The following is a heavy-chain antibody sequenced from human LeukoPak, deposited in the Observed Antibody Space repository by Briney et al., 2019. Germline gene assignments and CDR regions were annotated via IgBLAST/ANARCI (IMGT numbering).Heavy chain of an antibody. J-gene: IGHJ5*02. CDR2: VFHRGTT. CDR1: GDSINSAFY. V-gene: IGHV4-38-2*02. D-gene: IGHD3-10*01. CDR3: VRDGYYGSGSPGWFGP. Sequence: SETLSLTCTVSGDSINSAFYWGCIRLPPGKGLEWIGSVFHRGTTYYHSSLKSRVNISRDTSKTQFSLKLNSLTAEDTAMYYCVRDGYYGSGSPGWFGPWGAGTLVIVSA.